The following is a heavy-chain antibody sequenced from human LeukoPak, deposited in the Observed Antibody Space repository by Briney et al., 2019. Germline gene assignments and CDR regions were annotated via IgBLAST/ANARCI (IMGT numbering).Heavy chain of an antibody. Sequence: ASVKVSCKASGYTFTSYGISWVRQAPGQGLEWMGRIIPIFGAANYAQKFQGRVTITTDESTSTAYMELSSLRSEDTAVYYCAREKNWFDPWGQGTLVTVSS. CDR3: AREKNWFDP. V-gene: IGHV1-69*05. J-gene: IGHJ5*02. CDR1: GYTFTSYG. CDR2: IIPIFGAA.